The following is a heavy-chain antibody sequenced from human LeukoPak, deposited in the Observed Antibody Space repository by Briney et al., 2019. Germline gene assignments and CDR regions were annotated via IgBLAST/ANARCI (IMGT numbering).Heavy chain of an antibody. Sequence: ASVKVSCKASGYTFTGYYMHWVRQAPGQGLEWMGWINPNSGGTNYAQKFQGRVTMTEDTSTDTAYMELSSLRSEDTAVYYCATDLRELLSYWGQGTLVTVSS. CDR2: INPNSGGT. D-gene: IGHD1-26*01. CDR3: ATDLRELLSY. J-gene: IGHJ4*02. CDR1: GYTFTGYY. V-gene: IGHV1-2*02.